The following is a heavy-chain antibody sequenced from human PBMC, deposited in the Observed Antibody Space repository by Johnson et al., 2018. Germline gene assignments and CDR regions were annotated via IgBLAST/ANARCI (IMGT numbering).Heavy chain of an antibody. Sequence: QVRLVESGGGLVKHGVTRSLSCEASEFRFSDHYMSWIRQAAGRGLEWVSHISYSGKTVYYSDSVRGGFTISRANVRQSVFLKMNSLKAEDTAGYYCASRINGNHGVHNFDIWGQGTVVTVSS. CDR1: EFRFSDHY. CDR2: ISYSGKTV. J-gene: IGHJ3*02. CDR3: ASRINGNHGVHNFDI. V-gene: IGHV3-11*01. D-gene: IGHD1-14*01.